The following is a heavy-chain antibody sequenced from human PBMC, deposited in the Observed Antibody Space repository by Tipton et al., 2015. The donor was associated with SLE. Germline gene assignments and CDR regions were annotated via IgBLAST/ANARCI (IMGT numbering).Heavy chain of an antibody. CDR3: ARDRVVVMGFDP. CDR1: GGSISSGGYY. V-gene: IGHV4-39*02. CDR2: IYYSGIT. J-gene: IGHJ5*02. D-gene: IGHD3-22*01. Sequence: LRLSCTVSGGSISSGGYYWSWIRQPPGKGLEWIGSIYYSGITYYNPSLKSRVTISVDTSKNQFSLKLSSVTAADTAVYYCARDRVVVMGFDPWGQGTLVTVSS.